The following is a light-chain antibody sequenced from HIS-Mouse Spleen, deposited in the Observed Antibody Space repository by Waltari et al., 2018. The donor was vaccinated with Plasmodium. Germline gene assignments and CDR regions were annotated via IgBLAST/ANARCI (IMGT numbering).Light chain of an antibody. Sequence: EIVMTQSPATLSLSPGERATLSCRASQSVSSSYLSWYQPKPGQAPRLLIYGASTSATGIPARFSGSGSVTDFTLTISSLQPEDFAVYYCQQDYNLPYTFGQGTKLEIK. J-gene: IGKJ2*01. V-gene: IGKV3D-7*01. CDR2: GAS. CDR1: QSVSSSY. CDR3: QQDYNLPYT.